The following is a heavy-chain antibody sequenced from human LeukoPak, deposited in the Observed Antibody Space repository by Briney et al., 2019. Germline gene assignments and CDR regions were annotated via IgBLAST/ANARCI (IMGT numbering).Heavy chain of an antibody. V-gene: IGHV4-39*01. CDR2: IYYSGST. D-gene: IGHD3-22*01. J-gene: IGHJ4*02. CDR1: GGSISSSSYY. Sequence: PSETLSLTCTVSGGSISSSSYYWGWIRQPPGKGLEWIGSIYYSGSTYYNPSLKSRVTISVDTSKNQFSLKLSSVTAADTAVYYCARQESGYYDSSGYYHQGIDYWGQGTLVTVSS. CDR3: ARQESGYYDSSGYYHQGIDY.